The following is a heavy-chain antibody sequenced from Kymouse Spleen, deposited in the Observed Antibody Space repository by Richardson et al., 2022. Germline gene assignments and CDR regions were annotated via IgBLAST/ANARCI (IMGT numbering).Heavy chain of an antibody. CDR2: ISSSSSTI. CDR1: GFTFSSYS. Sequence: EVQLVESGGGLVQPGGSLRLSCAASGFTFSSYSMNWVRQAPGKGLEWVSYISSSSSTIYYADSVKGRFTISRDNAKNSLYLQMNSLRDEDTAVYYCAREGWFGELSSNWFDPWGQGTLVTVSS. CDR3: AREGWFGELSSNWFDP. D-gene: IGHD3-10*01. V-gene: IGHV3-48*02. J-gene: IGHJ5*02.